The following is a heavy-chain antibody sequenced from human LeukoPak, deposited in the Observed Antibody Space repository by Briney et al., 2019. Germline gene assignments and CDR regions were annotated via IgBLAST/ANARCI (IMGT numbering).Heavy chain of an antibody. CDR3: ARITIFGVVTDDAFDV. J-gene: IGHJ3*01. CDR1: GGSISNDFYY. Sequence: KASETLSLTCTVSGGSISNDFYYWSWIRQPPGKGLEWIGEINHSGSTNYNPSLKSRVTISVDTSKNQFSLKLSSVTAADTAVYYCARITIFGVVTDDAFDVWGQGTMVTVSS. CDR2: INHSGST. D-gene: IGHD3-3*01. V-gene: IGHV4-34*01.